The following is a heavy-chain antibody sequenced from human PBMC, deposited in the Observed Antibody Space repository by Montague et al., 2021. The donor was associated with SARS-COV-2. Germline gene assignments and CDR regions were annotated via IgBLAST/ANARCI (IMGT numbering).Heavy chain of an antibody. CDR3: TSGREGNYNVMDV. J-gene: IGHJ6*02. Sequence: CAISGDSVSSNSATWYWVRQSPSRGLEGLGRTYYRSKWYNDYAVSVRGRVTINPATSKNQFSLQLNSVTSEDTAIYYCTSGREGNYNVMDVWGQGTTVTVSS. V-gene: IGHV6-1*01. CDR2: TYYRSKWYN. D-gene: IGHD1-1*01. CDR1: GDSVSSNSAT.